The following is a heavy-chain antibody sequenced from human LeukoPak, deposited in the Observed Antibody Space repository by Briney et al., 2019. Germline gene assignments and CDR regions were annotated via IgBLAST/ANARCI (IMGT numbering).Heavy chain of an antibody. J-gene: IGHJ5*02. CDR3: ARRSNYASGIDWFDP. V-gene: IGHV4-59*11. CDR2: IHYSGRS. Sequence: SETLSLTCTVSGGSISGHYWSWIRQPPGKGLEWIAYIHYSGRSDYNPSLKSRVTISVDTSKNQFSLKLLSVTAADTAMYYCARRSNYASGIDWFDPWGQGTLVTVSS. CDR1: GGSISGHY. D-gene: IGHD3-10*01.